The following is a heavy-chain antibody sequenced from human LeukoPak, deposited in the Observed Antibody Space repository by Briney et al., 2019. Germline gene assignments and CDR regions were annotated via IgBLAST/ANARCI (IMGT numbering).Heavy chain of an antibody. D-gene: IGHD2-2*01. V-gene: IGHV1-46*01. CDR2: INPSGGST. Sequence: ASVKVSCKASGYTFTSYYMHWVRQAPGQGLEWMGIINPSGGSTSYAHKFQGRVTMTRDMSTSTVYMELSSLRSEDTAVYYCARDQKYQLPFDYWGQGTLVTVSS. CDR3: ARDQKYQLPFDY. J-gene: IGHJ4*02. CDR1: GYTFTSYY.